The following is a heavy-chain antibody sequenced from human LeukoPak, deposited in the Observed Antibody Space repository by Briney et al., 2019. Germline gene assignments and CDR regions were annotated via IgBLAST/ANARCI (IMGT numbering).Heavy chain of an antibody. D-gene: IGHD5-24*01. Sequence: GESLKISCKVSGYSFADYWIGWVRQMPGKGLEWMGIIYPGDSDTRYSPSFQGQVTISADKSISTAYLQWSSLKASDTATYYCARGGRWLVRNLDAHFDYWGQGTLATVSS. V-gene: IGHV5-51*01. CDR1: GYSFADYW. J-gene: IGHJ4*02. CDR3: ARGGRWLVRNLDAHFDY. CDR2: IYPGDSDT.